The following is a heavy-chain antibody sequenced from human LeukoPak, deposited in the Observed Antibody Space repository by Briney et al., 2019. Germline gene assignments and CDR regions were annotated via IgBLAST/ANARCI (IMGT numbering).Heavy chain of an antibody. CDR1: GFTFDDYT. V-gene: IGHV3-43*01. CDR2: ISWDGGST. Sequence: GGSLRLSCAASGFTFDDYTMHWVRQAPGKGLEWVSLISWDGGSTYYADSVKGRFTISRDNSKSTLYLQMNSLRAEDTAVYYCARDLSKRSSDMDVWGKGTTVTISS. J-gene: IGHJ6*03. CDR3: ARDLSKRSSDMDV. D-gene: IGHD6-6*01.